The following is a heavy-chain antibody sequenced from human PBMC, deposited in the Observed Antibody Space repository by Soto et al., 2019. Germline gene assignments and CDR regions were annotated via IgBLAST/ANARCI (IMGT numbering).Heavy chain of an antibody. Sequence: ASVKVSCKASGYTFTGYYMHWVRQAPGQGLEWMGWINPNSGGTNYAQKFQGWVTMTRDTSISTAYMELSRLRSDDTAVYYCAREAFGIVVVPSPTYGMDVWGQGTTVTVSS. J-gene: IGHJ6*02. CDR3: AREAFGIVVVPSPTYGMDV. CDR1: GYTFTGYY. D-gene: IGHD2-2*01. CDR2: INPNSGGT. V-gene: IGHV1-2*04.